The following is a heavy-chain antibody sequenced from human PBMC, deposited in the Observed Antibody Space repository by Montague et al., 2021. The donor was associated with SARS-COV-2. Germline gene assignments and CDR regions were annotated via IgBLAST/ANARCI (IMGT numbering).Heavy chain of an antibody. V-gene: IGHV4-59*01. CDR2: IHYSGSK. CDR3: ARSLDPSGTYYLPY. CDR1: GGSIGSYY. D-gene: IGHD3-10*01. Sequence: SETLSLTCSVSGGSIGSYYWSWLRQPPEKGLEWIGHIHYSGSKTYSPSFKSRVTISIDTPKNQFSLKLSSVTAADTAVYYCARSLDPSGTYYLPYWGQGTLVTVSS. J-gene: IGHJ4*02.